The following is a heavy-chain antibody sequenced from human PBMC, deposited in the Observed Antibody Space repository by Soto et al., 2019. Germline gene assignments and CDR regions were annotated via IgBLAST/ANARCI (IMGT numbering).Heavy chain of an antibody. J-gene: IGHJ5*02. D-gene: IGHD1-1*01. Sequence: KPSETLSLTCTVSGGSVSSGSYYWSWIRQPPGKGLEWIGYIYYSGSTNYNPSLKSRVTISVDTSKNQFSLKLSSVTAADTAVYYCASGGILERRRIWFDPWGQGTLVTVSS. V-gene: IGHV4-61*01. CDR1: GGSVSSGSYY. CDR3: ASGGILERRRIWFDP. CDR2: IYYSGST.